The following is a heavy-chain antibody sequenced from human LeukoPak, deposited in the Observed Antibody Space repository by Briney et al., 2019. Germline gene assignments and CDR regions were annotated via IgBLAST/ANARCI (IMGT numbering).Heavy chain of an antibody. CDR2: IRYDGSNK. CDR1: GFTFSSYG. Sequence: GGSLRLSCAASGFTFSSYGMHWVRQAPGKGLEWVAFIRYDGSNKYYADSVKGRFTISRDNAKNSLYLQMNSLRAEDTAVYYCARDRPYYYGSGSYFSIDYWGQGTLVTVSS. D-gene: IGHD3-10*01. CDR3: ARDRPYYYGSGSYFSIDY. J-gene: IGHJ4*02. V-gene: IGHV3-30*02.